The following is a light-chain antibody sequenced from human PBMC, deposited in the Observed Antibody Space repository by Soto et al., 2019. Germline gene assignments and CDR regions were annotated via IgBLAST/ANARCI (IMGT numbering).Light chain of an antibody. Sequence: EIVMTQSPATLSVSPGERATLSCRASQSVSSSLAWYQHEPGQAPRLLIYDASTRATGIPARFSGSGSGTEFTLTISSLQSEDFAVYYCQQYSIWPLYTFGQGTKLEI. J-gene: IGKJ2*01. CDR2: DAS. CDR1: QSVSSS. V-gene: IGKV3-15*01. CDR3: QQYSIWPLYT.